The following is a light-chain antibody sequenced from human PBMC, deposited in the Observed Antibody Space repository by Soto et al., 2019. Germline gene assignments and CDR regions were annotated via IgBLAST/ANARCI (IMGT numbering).Light chain of an antibody. Sequence: DIQMTQSPSTLSASVGDRVTITCRASQSINNWLAWYQHRPGKAPKLLIYDASRLESGVPSRFSGSASGTEFTLTISSLQPDDFAIFYCQHYNANFGPGTKVDIK. J-gene: IGKJ3*01. CDR1: QSINNW. V-gene: IGKV1-5*01. CDR3: QHYNAN. CDR2: DAS.